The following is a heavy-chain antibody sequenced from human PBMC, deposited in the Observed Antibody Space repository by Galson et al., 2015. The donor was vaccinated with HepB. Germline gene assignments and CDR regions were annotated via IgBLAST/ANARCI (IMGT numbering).Heavy chain of an antibody. CDR3: ARDEYSGSYYEDYYYYYMDV. CDR2: IKQDGSEK. D-gene: IGHD1-26*01. V-gene: IGHV3-7*01. Sequence: SLRLSCAASGFTFSSYWMSWVRQAPGKGLEWVANIKQDGSEKYYVDSVKGRFTISRDNAKNSLYLQMNSLRAEDTAVYYCARDEYSGSYYEDYYYYYMDVWGKGTTVTVSS. CDR1: GFTFSSYW. J-gene: IGHJ6*03.